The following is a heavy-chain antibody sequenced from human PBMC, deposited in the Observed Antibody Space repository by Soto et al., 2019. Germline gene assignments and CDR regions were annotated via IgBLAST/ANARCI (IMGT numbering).Heavy chain of an antibody. Sequence: GGSLRLSYVASGFTFSSYAMTWVRQAPGKGLEWVSAISGSGRSTHFADSVQGRFTISRDNSKNTLYLQTNSLRAEDTAVYYCARDSEQWLAANIDYWGQGTLLTVSS. J-gene: IGHJ4*02. CDR3: ARDSEQWLAANIDY. CDR2: ISGSGRST. V-gene: IGHV3-23*01. CDR1: GFTFSSYA. D-gene: IGHD6-19*01.